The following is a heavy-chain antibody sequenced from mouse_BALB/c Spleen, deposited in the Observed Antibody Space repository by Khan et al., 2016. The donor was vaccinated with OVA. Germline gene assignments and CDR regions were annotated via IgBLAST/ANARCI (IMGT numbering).Heavy chain of an antibody. V-gene: IGHV1-26*01. CDR1: GYSFTVYY. CDR3: ARGYEFFPY. D-gene: IGHD2-12*01. Sequence: EVQLQQSGPDLVKPGASVKIFCKASGYSFTVYYMTWVKQSHGKSPEWIGRVNPNNGDTNYNQNFKGKAILTVDKSSNTAYMELRSLTSEASAVFYCARGYEFFPYWGQGTLVTASA. J-gene: IGHJ3*01. CDR2: VNPNNGDT.